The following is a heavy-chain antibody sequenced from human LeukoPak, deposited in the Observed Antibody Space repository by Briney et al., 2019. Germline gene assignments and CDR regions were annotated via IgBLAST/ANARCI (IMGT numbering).Heavy chain of an antibody. CDR3: AKDPRRYYYMDV. CDR2: ISYDGSNK. J-gene: IGHJ6*03. Sequence: GGSLRLSCAASGFTFSGYGIHWVRQAPGKGLEWVAVISYDGSNKYYADSVKGRFTISRDNAKNSLYLQMNSMRAEDTAVYYCAKDPRRYYYMDVWGKGTTVTISS. CDR1: GFTFSGYG. V-gene: IGHV3-30*18.